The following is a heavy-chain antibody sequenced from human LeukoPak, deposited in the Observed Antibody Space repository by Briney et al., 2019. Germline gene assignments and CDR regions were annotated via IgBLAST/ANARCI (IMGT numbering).Heavy chain of an antibody. V-gene: IGHV1-46*01. D-gene: IGHD3-16*02. CDR2: ISPNGGST. CDR3: ARAKSYAFDI. J-gene: IGHJ3*02. CDR1: GYTFSSFY. Sequence: GASVKVSCKASGYTFSSFYMHWVRQAPGQGLEWMGIISPNGGSTSYAQKFQGRVTMTRDTSTSTVYMELSSLRSEDTAMFYCARAKSYAFDIWGQGTMVTVS.